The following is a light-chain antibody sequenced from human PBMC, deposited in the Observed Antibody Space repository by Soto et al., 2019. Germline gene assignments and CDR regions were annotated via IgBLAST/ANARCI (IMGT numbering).Light chain of an antibody. J-gene: IGKJ1*01. Sequence: DIQMTPSPSSVSASVGDRVTITCRASQGISKWLAWYQQKPGKAPKLLIYTATNLQSGVPSRFSGSGSGTDFTLTISCLQPEDFATYYCQQANSFPWTFGQGTKVEIK. CDR3: QQANSFPWT. CDR2: TAT. V-gene: IGKV1-12*01. CDR1: QGISKW.